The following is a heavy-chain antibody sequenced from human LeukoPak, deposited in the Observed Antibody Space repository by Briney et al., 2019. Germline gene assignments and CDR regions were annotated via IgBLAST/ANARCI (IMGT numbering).Heavy chain of an antibody. V-gene: IGHV4-4*07. CDR3: ARDRSYHYGSGSAFDY. D-gene: IGHD3-10*01. Sequence: SETLSLTCTVSGGSISSYYWSWIRQPAGKGLEWIGRIYTSGSTNYNPSLKSRVTISVDTSKNQFSLKLSSVTAADTVVYYCARDRSYHYGSGSAFDYWGQGTLVTVSS. CDR2: IYTSGST. CDR1: GGSISSYY. J-gene: IGHJ4*02.